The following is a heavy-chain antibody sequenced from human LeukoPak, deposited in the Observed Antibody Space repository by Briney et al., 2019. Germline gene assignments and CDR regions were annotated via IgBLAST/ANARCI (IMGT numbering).Heavy chain of an antibody. V-gene: IGHV4-4*09. Sequence: NPSETLSLTCTVSGGSISSYYWSWIRQPPGKGLEWIGYIYTSGSTNYNPSLKSRVTISVDTSKNQFSLKLSSVTAADTAVYYCARHTDSSGRYSWFDPCVQGTLGTVSS. J-gene: IGHJ5*02. D-gene: IGHD6-19*01. CDR3: ARHTDSSGRYSWFDP. CDR2: IYTSGST. CDR1: GGSISSYY.